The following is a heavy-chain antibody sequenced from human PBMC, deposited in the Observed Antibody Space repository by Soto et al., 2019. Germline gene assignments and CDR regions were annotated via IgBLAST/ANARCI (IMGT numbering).Heavy chain of an antibody. J-gene: IGHJ6*03. CDR2: ISAYNGNT. Sequence: QVQLVQSGAEVKKPGASVKVSCKASGYTFTSYGISWVRQAPGQGLEWMGWISAYNGNTNYAQKLQGRVTMTTDTSTSTAYMELRSLRSDDTAVYYWAREVVAATYYYYYYYMDVWGKGTTVTVSS. V-gene: IGHV1-18*01. CDR3: AREVVAATYYYYYYYMDV. CDR1: GYTFTSYG. D-gene: IGHD2-15*01.